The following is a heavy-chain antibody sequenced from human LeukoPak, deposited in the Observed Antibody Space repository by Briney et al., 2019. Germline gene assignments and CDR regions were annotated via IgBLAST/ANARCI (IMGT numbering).Heavy chain of an antibody. V-gene: IGHV1-18*01. Sequence: ASVKVSCKASGYTFTSYGISWVRQAPGQGLGWMGWIRAYNGNTNYAQTLQGRVTMTTDTSTTTAYMELRRLRSDDTAVYYCARDPGMVRGVRPGDYWGQGTLVTVSS. D-gene: IGHD3-10*01. CDR1: GYTFTSYG. CDR2: IRAYNGNT. CDR3: ARDPGMVRGVRPGDY. J-gene: IGHJ4*02.